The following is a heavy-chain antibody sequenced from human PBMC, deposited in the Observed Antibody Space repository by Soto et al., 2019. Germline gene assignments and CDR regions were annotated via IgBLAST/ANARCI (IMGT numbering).Heavy chain of an antibody. V-gene: IGHV3-23*01. J-gene: IGHJ6*02. CDR2: ISGSGGST. CDR1: GFTFSSYA. Sequence: PGGSLRLSCAASGFTFSSYAMSWVRQAPGKGLEWVSAISGSGGSTYHADSVKGRFTISRDNSKNTLYLQMNSLRAEDTAVYYCAKDQVVVVPAATSRPSREPKPGYYYGMDVWGQGTTVTVYS. CDR3: AKDQVVVVPAATSRPSREPKPGYYYGMDV. D-gene: IGHD2-2*01.